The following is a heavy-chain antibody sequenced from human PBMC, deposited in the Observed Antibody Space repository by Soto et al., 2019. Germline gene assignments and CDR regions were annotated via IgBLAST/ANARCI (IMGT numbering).Heavy chain of an antibody. CDR2: ISYDGSNK. V-gene: IGHV3-30-3*01. Sequence: GSLRLSCAASGFTFSSYAMHWVRQAPGKGLEWVAVISYDGSNKYYADSVKGRFTISRDNSKNTLYLQMNSLRAEDTAVYYCARDHVLPRSLYGMDVWGQGTTVTVSS. CDR1: GFTFSSYA. CDR3: ARDHVLPRSLYGMDV. D-gene: IGHD3-16*01. J-gene: IGHJ6*02.